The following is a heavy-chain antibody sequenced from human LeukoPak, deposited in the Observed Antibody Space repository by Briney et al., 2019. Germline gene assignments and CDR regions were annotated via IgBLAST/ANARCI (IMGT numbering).Heavy chain of an antibody. J-gene: IGHJ4*02. CDR3: ARDKLLWFGESGGYFDY. CDR2: ISYDGSNK. V-gene: IGHV3-30-3*01. CDR1: GFTFSSYA. D-gene: IGHD3-10*01. Sequence: GGSLRLSCAASGFTFSSYAMHWVRQAPGKGLEWVAVISYDGSNKYYADSVKGRFTISRDNAKNSLYLQMNSLRAEDTALYHCARDKLLWFGESGGYFDYWGQGTLVTVSS.